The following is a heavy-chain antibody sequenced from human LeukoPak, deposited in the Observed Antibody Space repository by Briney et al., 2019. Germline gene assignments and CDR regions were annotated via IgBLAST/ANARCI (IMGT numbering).Heavy chain of an antibody. V-gene: IGHV3-21*01. CDR2: ITSGGDYI. CDR1: GFTFNTFN. Sequence: NSGGSLRLSCAASGFTFNTFNMNWVRQAPGKGLEWVSSITSGGDYIYYADSVKGRFTTSRDNAKNSLSLQLNSLRVEDTAVYYCARGHYDVLAASYKWTPDYWGQGTLVTGSS. CDR3: ARGHYDVLAASYKWTPDY. J-gene: IGHJ4*02. D-gene: IGHD3-9*01.